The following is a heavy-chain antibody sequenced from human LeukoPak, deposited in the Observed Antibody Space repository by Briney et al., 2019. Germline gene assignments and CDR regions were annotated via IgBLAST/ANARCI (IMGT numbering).Heavy chain of an antibody. CDR1: GFTFSSYG. CDR3: AKDRSEGRVLDY. CDR2: ISYDGGNK. V-gene: IGHV3-30*18. D-gene: IGHD3-10*01. J-gene: IGHJ4*02. Sequence: QAGRSLRLSCAASGFTFSSYGMHWGRQAPGKGLEWVAVISYDGGNKYYADSVKGRFTISRDNSKNTLYLQMNSLRAEDTAVYYCAKDRSEGRVLDYWGQGTLVTVSS.